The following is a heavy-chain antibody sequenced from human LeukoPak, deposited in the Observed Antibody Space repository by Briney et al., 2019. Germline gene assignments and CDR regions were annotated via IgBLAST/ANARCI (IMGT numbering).Heavy chain of an antibody. V-gene: IGHV1-46*01. Sequence: GASVKVSCKASGYTFTSYYMHWVRQAPGQGLEWMGIINPSGGSTTYAQKFQGRVTMTRDTSTSTVYMELSSLRSEDTAVYYCARVGSIAAAVYYGMDVWGQGTTVTVSS. CDR3: ARVGSIAAAVYYGMDV. CDR1: GYTFTSYY. J-gene: IGHJ6*02. CDR2: INPSGGST. D-gene: IGHD6-25*01.